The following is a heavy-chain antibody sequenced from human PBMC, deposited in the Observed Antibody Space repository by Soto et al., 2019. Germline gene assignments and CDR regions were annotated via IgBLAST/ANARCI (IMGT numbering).Heavy chain of an antibody. CDR1: GGSISSGGYS. CDR2: IYHSGST. J-gene: IGHJ5*02. V-gene: IGHV4-30-2*01. CDR3: ARVQGP. Sequence: SETLSRTCAVYGGSISSGGYSCSWIRQPPGKGLEWIGYIYHSGSTYYNPSLKSRVTISVDRSKNQFSLKLSSVTAADTAVYYCARVQGPWGQGTLVTVSS.